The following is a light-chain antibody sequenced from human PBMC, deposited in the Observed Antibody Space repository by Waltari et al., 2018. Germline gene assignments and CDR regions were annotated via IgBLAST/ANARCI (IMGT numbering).Light chain of an antibody. Sequence: QSALTQPASVSGSLGQSITISCTGTSRDGGGYDYVPWYQQYPGKAPKLMIYDVSNRPSGVSNRFAGSKSGNTASLTVSGLRAEDEADYYCSSYTSSTTLLVVFGGGTKLTVL. V-gene: IGLV2-14*03. CDR2: DVS. J-gene: IGLJ2*01. CDR1: SRDGGGYDY. CDR3: SSYTSSTTLLVV.